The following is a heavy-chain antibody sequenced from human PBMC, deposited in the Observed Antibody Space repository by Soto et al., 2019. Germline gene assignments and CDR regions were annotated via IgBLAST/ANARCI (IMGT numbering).Heavy chain of an antibody. V-gene: IGHV3-30*03. J-gene: IGHJ6*02. Sequence: GGSLRLSCAASGFAFSNDGMHWVRQAPCKGLECLAVISYDGSNKYYADSVKGRSTISRDNSKNTLFLQMNSLRAEDTAVYYCARHLLIAAAGTHYYYYGMDVWGQGTTVTVSS. CDR3: ARHLLIAAAGTHYYYYGMDV. CDR2: ISYDGSNK. CDR1: GFAFSNDG. D-gene: IGHD6-13*01.